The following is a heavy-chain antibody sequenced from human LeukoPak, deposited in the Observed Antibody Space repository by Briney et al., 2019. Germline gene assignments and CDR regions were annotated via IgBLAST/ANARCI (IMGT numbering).Heavy chain of an antibody. CDR2: IYYSGST. J-gene: IGHJ4*02. V-gene: IGHV4-39*01. CDR1: GGSISSGSYY. D-gene: IGHD6-19*01. CDR3: ARRISSGWPLDY. Sequence: SETLSLTCTVSGGSISSGSYYWDWIRQPPGKGLEWIGSIYYSGSTDYSPSLKSRVTISVDTSKNQFSLKLSSVTAADTAVYYCARRISSGWPLDYWGQGTLVTVFS.